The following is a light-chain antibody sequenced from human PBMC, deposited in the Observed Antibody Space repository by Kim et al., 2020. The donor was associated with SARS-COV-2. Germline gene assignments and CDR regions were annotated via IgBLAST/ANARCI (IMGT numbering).Light chain of an antibody. CDR2: QDS. CDR1: KLGDKY. V-gene: IGLV3-1*01. CDR3: QAWDSSTASV. Sequence: SYELTQPPSVSVSPGQTASITCSGDKLGDKYACXYQQKPGQSPVLVIYQDSKRPSGIPERFSGSNSGNTATLTISGTQAMDEADYYCQAWDSSTASVFGG. J-gene: IGLJ3*02.